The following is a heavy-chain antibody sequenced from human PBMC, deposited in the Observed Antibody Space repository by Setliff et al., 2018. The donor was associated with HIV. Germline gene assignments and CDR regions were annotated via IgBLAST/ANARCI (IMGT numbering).Heavy chain of an antibody. J-gene: IGHJ5*02. CDR3: ARGYCDTSGCLRGGDVS. V-gene: IGHV3-30*03. D-gene: IGHD3-22*01. CDR2: ISSDGSRK. CDR1: GFTFNNHA. Sequence: QSGGSLRLSCAASGFTFNNHAIHWVRQAPGKGLEWVAVISSDGSRKEFVDSVKGRFTISRDNSKNTLYLQMNSLRTEDTAVYYCARGYCDTSGCLRGGDVSWGQGTLVTVSS.